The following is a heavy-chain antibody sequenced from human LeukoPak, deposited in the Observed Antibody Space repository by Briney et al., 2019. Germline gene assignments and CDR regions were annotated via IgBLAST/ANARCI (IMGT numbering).Heavy chain of an antibody. CDR3: ARVYPLKGVTRAVVCAFGI. D-gene: IGHD4-23*01. J-gene: IGHJ3*02. V-gene: IGHV1-69*05. CDR2: IIPMSGTS. CDR1: GGTLSSYT. Sequence: ASVKVSCKASGGTLSSYTITWVRPAPGQGLGWVGGIIPMSGTSHYAQTFQGRVSITTGESATTAYMELRILRSEDTAVYDCARVYPLKGVTRAVVCAFGIWGQGTMVTVSS.